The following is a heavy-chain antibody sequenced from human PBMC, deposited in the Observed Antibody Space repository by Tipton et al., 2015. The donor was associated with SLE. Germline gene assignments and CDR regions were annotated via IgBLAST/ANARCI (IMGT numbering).Heavy chain of an antibody. CDR1: GGSIGSYY. CDR2: VYHSGTT. D-gene: IGHD3-10*01. J-gene: IGHJ4*02. CDR3: ARRSMVRGVIDY. Sequence: LRLSCTVSGGSIGSYYWSWIRQPPGKGLEWIGYVYHSGTTNYNPSLKSRGTISVDTSKNQFSLKLSSVTAADTAVYYCARRSMVRGVIDYWGQGTLVTVSS. V-gene: IGHV4-59*01.